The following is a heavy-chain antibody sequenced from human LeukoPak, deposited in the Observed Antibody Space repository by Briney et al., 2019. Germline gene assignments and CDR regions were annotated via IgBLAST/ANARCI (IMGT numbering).Heavy chain of an antibody. CDR1: GFTFSSYS. J-gene: IGHJ4*02. CDR3: ASLGSRHCTSTTCYYY. CDR2: ISSISRYI. D-gene: IGHD2-2*01. V-gene: IGHV3-21*01. Sequence: PGGALRLSCAASGFTFSSYSMNGVRQAPGKGVEGVSSISSISRYIYYADSVKGRFTISRDNAKNSLYLQMNSLRAEDAAVYYCASLGSRHCTSTTCYYYWGQGTLVTVSS.